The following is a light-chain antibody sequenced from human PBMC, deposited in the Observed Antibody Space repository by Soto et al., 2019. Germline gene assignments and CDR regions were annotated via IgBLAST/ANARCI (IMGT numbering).Light chain of an antibody. CDR1: QSLSSNF. J-gene: IGKJ5*01. CDR2: ATS. Sequence: DIVFAQSPGSLSLSPGERATLLCQALQSLSSNFIAWYQQKSGQAPRLLIYATSSRATGVPDRFSGSGSGTDFTLTVSRLEPEDFAVYYCHQYGNIPLYTFGQGTRLEI. CDR3: HQYGNIPLYT. V-gene: IGKV3-20*01.